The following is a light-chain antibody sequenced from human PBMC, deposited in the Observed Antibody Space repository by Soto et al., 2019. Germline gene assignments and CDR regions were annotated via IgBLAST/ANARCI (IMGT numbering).Light chain of an antibody. CDR2: DDA. CDR3: QVWDRTATVV. V-gene: IGLV3-21*02. J-gene: IGLJ2*01. CDR1: NIGTKG. Sequence: SYELTQPPSVSVAPGQTATVTCGGDNIGTKGVHWYQQKPGQAPVVVVYDDADRPSGIPERFSGSSSGNTATLTIARVEAGYEADYYCQVWDRTATVVFGGGTKLTVL.